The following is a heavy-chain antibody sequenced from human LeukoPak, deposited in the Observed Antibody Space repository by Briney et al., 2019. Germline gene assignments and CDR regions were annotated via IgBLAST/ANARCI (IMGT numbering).Heavy chain of an antibody. CDR3: ARFLGSNSPSDYYHYMDV. CDR2: IYPADSHI. Sequence: GESLKISCTGSGYSFFYYWIGWVRQMPGKGLELIAMIYPADSHIRYSPSFQGQVTISADTSISTAYLQWSSLKASDTAIYYCARFLGSNSPSDYYHYMDVWGKGTTVTVSS. V-gene: IGHV5-51*01. D-gene: IGHD6-6*01. J-gene: IGHJ6*03. CDR1: GYSFFYYW.